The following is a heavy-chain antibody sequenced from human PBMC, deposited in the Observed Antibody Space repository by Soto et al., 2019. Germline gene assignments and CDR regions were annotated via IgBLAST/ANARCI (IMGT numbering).Heavy chain of an antibody. J-gene: IGHJ4*02. CDR1: GFTFSSYW. V-gene: IGHV3-74*01. CDR3: VREGETGGRGALAY. Sequence: EVQLVESGGGLVQPGGSLRLSCAASGFTFSSYWMHWVRQGPGKGLVWVSRINGDGSSASYADSVKGRFTISRDNAKNTLYLQMNSLTAEDTAVYYCVREGETGGRGALAYWGQGTLVTVSS. CDR2: INGDGSSA. D-gene: IGHD2-8*02.